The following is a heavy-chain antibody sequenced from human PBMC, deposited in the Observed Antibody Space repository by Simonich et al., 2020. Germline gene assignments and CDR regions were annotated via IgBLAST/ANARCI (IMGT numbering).Heavy chain of an antibody. CDR2: ISAYNSNT. J-gene: IGHJ4*02. D-gene: IGHD2-15*01. V-gene: IGHV1-18*01. CDR3: ARASRGTWWYYYFDY. Sequence: QVQLVQSGAEVKKPGASVKVSCKASGYTFTSYGICWVRQAPGQGLERKGRISAYNSNTNYAQKLQGIVTMTTDTSTSTGYMELRSLRSDDTAVYYCARASRGTWWYYYFDYWGQGTLVTVSS. CDR1: GYTFTSYG.